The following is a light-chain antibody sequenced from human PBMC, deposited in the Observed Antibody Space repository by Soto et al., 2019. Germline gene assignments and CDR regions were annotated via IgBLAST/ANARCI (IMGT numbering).Light chain of an antibody. J-gene: IGKJ4*01. CDR2: AAS. V-gene: IGKV1-39*01. CDR1: QSISSY. CDR3: LHHYTFPLA. Sequence: DIQMTQSPSSLSASVGDRVTITCRASQSISSYLNWYQQKPGKAPKLLIYAASSLQSGVPSRFSGSGSGTDFTLTISSLQPEDFATYYCLHHYTFPLAFGGGTKVEI.